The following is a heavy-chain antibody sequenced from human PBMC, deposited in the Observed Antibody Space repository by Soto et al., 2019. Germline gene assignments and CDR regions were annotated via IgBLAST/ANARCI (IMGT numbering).Heavy chain of an antibody. D-gene: IGHD4-17*01. CDR1: GFTFSIYA. Sequence: EVHLLESGGGLVQPGGSLRLSCAASGFTFSIYAMTWVRQAPGKGLEWVSTISGSDDSTYYADSVKGRFTISRDNSKNPLYLQMSSLRAEDTALYYCAKDLYGDYAPDYWGQGTLVTVSS. V-gene: IGHV3-23*01. CDR3: AKDLYGDYAPDY. CDR2: ISGSDDST. J-gene: IGHJ4*02.